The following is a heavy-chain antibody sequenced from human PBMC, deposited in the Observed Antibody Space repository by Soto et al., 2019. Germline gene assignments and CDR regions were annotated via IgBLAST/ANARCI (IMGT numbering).Heavy chain of an antibody. CDR1: GGSFSGYY. D-gene: IGHD3-10*01. V-gene: IGHV4-34*01. CDR2: INHSEGT. Sequence: KASETLSLTCGVYGGSFSGYYWSWIRQPPGKGLEWIGEINHSEGTNYNPPLKTRVTISVDTSKNQFSLQLSSVTAADTAVYYCARPHYYGSGGYFFWGQGTLVTVSS. CDR3: ARPHYYGSGGYFF. J-gene: IGHJ4*02.